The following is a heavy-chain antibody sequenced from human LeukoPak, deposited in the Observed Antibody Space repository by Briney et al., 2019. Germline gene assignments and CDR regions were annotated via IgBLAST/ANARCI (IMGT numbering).Heavy chain of an antibody. Sequence: PGGSLRLSCAASGFTFTSCAMSWVRQAPGKGLEWVSAISAGSDVIYYADSVKGRFAISRDNSKNTVYLQMDRLRAEDTAVYYCAKSHVTTATGTGRYFDYWGQGTLVTVSS. V-gene: IGHV3-23*01. CDR1: GFTFTSCA. J-gene: IGHJ4*02. D-gene: IGHD3-9*01. CDR3: AKSHVTTATGTGRYFDY. CDR2: ISAGSDVI.